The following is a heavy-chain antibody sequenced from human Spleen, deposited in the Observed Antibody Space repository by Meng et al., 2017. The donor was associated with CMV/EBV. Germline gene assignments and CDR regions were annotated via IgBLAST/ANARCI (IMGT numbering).Heavy chain of an antibody. Sequence: CAASGFTFSSYGMHWVRQAPGKGLEWVAFIRYDGSNKYCTDSVKGRFTISRDNSKNTLYLQMNSLRPEDTAVYYCAKDTVSRGWFDPWGQGTLVTVSS. J-gene: IGHJ5*02. CDR3: AKDTVSRGWFDP. D-gene: IGHD4-17*01. CDR2: IRYDGSNK. CDR1: GFTFSSYG. V-gene: IGHV3-30*02.